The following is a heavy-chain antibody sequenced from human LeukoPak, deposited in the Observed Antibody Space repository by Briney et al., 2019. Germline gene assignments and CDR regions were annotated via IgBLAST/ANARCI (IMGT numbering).Heavy chain of an antibody. Sequence: SETLSLTCTVSGGSISSSSYYWGWIRQPPGKGLEWIGSIYYSGSTYYNPSLKSRVTISVDTSKNQFSLKLSPVTAADTAVYYCTRDDEYSSSWELPPYYFDYWGQGTLVTVSS. CDR1: GGSISSSSYY. CDR2: IYYSGST. D-gene: IGHD6-13*01. CDR3: TRDDEYSSSWELPPYYFDY. V-gene: IGHV4-39*07. J-gene: IGHJ4*02.